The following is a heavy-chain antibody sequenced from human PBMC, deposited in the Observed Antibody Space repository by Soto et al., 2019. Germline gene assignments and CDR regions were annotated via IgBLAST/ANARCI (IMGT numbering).Heavy chain of an antibody. Sequence: PGVTLRLSFAASGFTFDDYAMNWFRKASGKGLNWVSGISWNSGNIRYTDYVKCRLTISRYNAKNSLNQQLNSLRAEVTALFYCAKGGASDFWSGYSHDHYYYYYMDVWGKGT. CDR2: ISWNSGNI. CDR3: AKGGASDFWSGYSHDHYYYYYMDV. J-gene: IGHJ6*03. V-gene: IGHV3-9*01. CDR1: GFTFDDYA. D-gene: IGHD3-3*01.